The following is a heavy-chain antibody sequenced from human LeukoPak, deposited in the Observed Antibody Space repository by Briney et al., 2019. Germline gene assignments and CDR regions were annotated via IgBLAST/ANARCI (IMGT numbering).Heavy chain of an antibody. J-gene: IGHJ4*02. CDR1: GFTFSGYN. D-gene: IGHD4-23*01. V-gene: IGHV3-21*01. CDR2: ISSDSTTYT. Sequence: GGSLRLSCVASGFTFSGYNMNWVRQAPGKGLEWVSSISSDSTTYTYYAASVKGRFTISRDNAKNSLYLRMNSLRAEDTAVYYCARPSINDYGGNFDYWGQGTLLTVSS. CDR3: ARPSINDYGGNFDY.